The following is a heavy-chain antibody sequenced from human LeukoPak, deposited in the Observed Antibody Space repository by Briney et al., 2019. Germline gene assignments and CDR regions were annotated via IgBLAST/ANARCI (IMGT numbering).Heavy chain of an antibody. CDR1: GFTFSSYG. Sequence: PGGSLRLSCAASGFTFSSYGMHWVRQAPGKGLEWVAFIRYDGSNKYYVDYVKGRFTISRDNSKNTLYLQMNSLRAEDTAVYYCAKDPAGYSSGWNGGYYYMDVWGKGTTVTVSS. J-gene: IGHJ6*03. V-gene: IGHV3-30*02. CDR2: IRYDGSNK. CDR3: AKDPAGYSSGWNGGYYYMDV. D-gene: IGHD6-19*01.